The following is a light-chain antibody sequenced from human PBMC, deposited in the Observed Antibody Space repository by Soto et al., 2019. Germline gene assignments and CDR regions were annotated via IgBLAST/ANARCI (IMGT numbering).Light chain of an antibody. V-gene: IGLV1-44*01. CDR3: AAWDDSLNGVL. Sequence: QSVLTQPPSASGTPGQRVTISCSGRSSNIGRNSVNWYQHLPGTAPKLLIHSSDQRPSGVPDRFAGSKSVTSASLAISGLQSEDEAQYYCAAWDDSLNGVLFDGGTKVTVL. CDR2: SSD. J-gene: IGLJ2*01. CDR1: SSNIGRNS.